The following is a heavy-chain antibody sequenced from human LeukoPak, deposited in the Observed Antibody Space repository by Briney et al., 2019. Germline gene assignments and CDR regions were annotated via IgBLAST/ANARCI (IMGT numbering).Heavy chain of an antibody. D-gene: IGHD2-15*01. CDR1: GFTFRSYW. Sequence: GGSLRLSCAASGFTFRSYWMHWVRQAPGKGLVWVSRINSDGSSTSYADSVKGRFTISRDNAKNTLYLQMNSLRAEDTAVYYCARDPLFYCSGGSCPGYMDVWGKGTTVTVSS. CDR3: ARDPLFYCSGGSCPGYMDV. J-gene: IGHJ6*03. CDR2: INSDGSST. V-gene: IGHV3-74*01.